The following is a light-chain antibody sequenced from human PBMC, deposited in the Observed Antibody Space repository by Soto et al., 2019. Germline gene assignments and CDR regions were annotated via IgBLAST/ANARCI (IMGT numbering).Light chain of an antibody. CDR3: QSYDSSLSGSV. CDR1: SSNIRAGYD. J-gene: IGLJ2*01. Sequence: QSVLTQPPSVSGAPGQRVTISCTGRSSNIRAGYDVHWYQQLPGTAPKLLIYGNSNRPSGVPDRFSGSKSGTSASLAITGLQAEDEADYYCQSYDSSLSGSVFGGGTKVNVL. CDR2: GNS. V-gene: IGLV1-40*01.